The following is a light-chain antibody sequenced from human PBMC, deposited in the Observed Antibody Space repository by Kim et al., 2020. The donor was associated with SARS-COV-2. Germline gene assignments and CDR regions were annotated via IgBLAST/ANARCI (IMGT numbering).Light chain of an antibody. J-gene: IGKJ4*01. V-gene: IGKV1-13*02. CDR2: DAS. Sequence: AIQLTQSPSSLSASVGDRVTITCRASQGISSALTWYQQKPGKAPKLLILDASSLERGVPSRFSGSGSGTDFTLTISSLQPEDFATYYCQQFNSYVLTFGGGTKVDIK. CDR1: QGISSA. CDR3: QQFNSYVLT.